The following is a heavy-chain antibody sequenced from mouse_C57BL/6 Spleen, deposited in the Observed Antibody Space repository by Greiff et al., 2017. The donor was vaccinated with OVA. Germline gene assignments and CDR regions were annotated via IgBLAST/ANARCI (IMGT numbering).Heavy chain of an antibody. CDR1: GYTFTSYW. J-gene: IGHJ2*01. D-gene: IGHD2-5*01. Sequence: QVQLQQPGAELVKPGASVKMSCKASGYTFTSYWITWVKQRPGQGLEWIGDIYPGSGSTNYNEKFKSKATLTVDTSSSTAYMQLSSLTSEDAAVDDCALAYYSNPHFDYWGQGTTLTVSS. V-gene: IGHV1-55*01. CDR2: IYPGSGST. CDR3: ALAYYSNPHFDY.